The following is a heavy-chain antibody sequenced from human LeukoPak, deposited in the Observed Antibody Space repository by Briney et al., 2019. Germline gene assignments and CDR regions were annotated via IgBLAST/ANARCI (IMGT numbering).Heavy chain of an antibody. CDR3: ASKGDLYYYMDV. CDR1: GGSISSYY. D-gene: IGHD3-16*01. V-gene: IGHV4-59*08. Sequence: SETLSLTCTVSGGSISSYYWSWIRQPPGKGLEWIGYIYYSGSTNYNPSLKSRVTISVDTSKNQFSLKLSSVTAADTAVYYCASKGDLYYYMDVWGKGTTVTVSS. J-gene: IGHJ6*03. CDR2: IYYSGST.